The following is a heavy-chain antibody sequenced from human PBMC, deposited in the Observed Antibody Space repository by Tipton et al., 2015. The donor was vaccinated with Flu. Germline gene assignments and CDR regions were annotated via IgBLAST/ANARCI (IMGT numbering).Heavy chain of an antibody. D-gene: IGHD4-17*01. CDR3: ARDRGGYGDYDY. CDR1: GFTFSSYT. CDR2: ITGRSSLT. J-gene: IGHJ4*02. V-gene: IGHV3-21*04. Sequence: QLVQSGGGLIQPGGSLRLSCAASGFTFSSYTMNWVRQAPGRGLEWVASITGRSSLTHYADSVKGRFSITRDNADNSLYLQMNSLRVDETAMYYCARDRGGYGDYDYWGQGSLVTVSS.